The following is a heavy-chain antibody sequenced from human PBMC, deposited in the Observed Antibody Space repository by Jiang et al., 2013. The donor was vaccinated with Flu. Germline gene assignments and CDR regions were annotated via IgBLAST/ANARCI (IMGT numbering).Heavy chain of an antibody. D-gene: IGHD6-19*01. CDR2: IDWDDDK. J-gene: IGHJ4*02. CDR1: GFSLTTSGMR. V-gene: IGHV2-70*04. CDR3: ARNIPGIAVAGTGGFDY. Sequence: KPTQTLTLTCTFSGFSLTTSGMRVSWIRQPPGKALEWLARIDWDDDKFYSTSLKARLTISKDTSKNQVVLTMTNMGPVDTATYYCARNIPGIAVAGTGGFDYWGQGTLVTVSS.